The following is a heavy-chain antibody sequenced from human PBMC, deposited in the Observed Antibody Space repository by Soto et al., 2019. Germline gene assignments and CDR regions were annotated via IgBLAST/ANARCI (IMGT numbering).Heavy chain of an antibody. Sequence: QLQLQESGPGLVKPSETLSLTCTVSGGSISSSDYYWGWIRQPPGKGLEWIVNIYYSGSASYNPSLKSRVTISVDTSKNQVSLKLSSVTAADTAVHICVSGYPWVGFYYSGQGTLVTVSS. CDR3: VSGYPWVGFYY. CDR2: IYYSGSA. D-gene: IGHD3-22*01. J-gene: IGHJ4*02. V-gene: IGHV4-39*01. CDR1: GGSISSSDYY.